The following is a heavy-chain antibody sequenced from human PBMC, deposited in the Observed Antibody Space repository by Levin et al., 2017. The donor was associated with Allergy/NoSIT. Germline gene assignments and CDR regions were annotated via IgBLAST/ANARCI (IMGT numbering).Heavy chain of an antibody. CDR1: GFTFSSYA. CDR3: ARSSRGYGTFDY. J-gene: IGHJ4*02. Sequence: ETLSLTCAASGFTFSSYAMSWVRQAPGKGLEWVSAIYASADSIYYSDSVKGRFTISRDSSKNTLYLHMNSLRAEDTAVYYCARSSRGYGTFDYWGQGTLVTVSS. CDR2: IYASADSI. V-gene: IGHV3-23*01. D-gene: IGHD5-12*01.